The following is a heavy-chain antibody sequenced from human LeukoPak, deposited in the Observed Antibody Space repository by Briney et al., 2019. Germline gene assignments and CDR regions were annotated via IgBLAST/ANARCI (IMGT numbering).Heavy chain of an antibody. CDR1: GGSISSHY. D-gene: IGHD2-8*01. CDR3: ARDMYHAFDI. CDR2: IYYSGST. J-gene: IGHJ3*02. Sequence: SETLSLTCTVSGGSISSHYWSWIRQPPGKGLEWIGYIYYSGSTNYNPSLKSRVTISVDTSKNQFSLKLSSVTAADTAVYYCARDMYHAFDIWGQGTMVTVSS. V-gene: IGHV4-59*11.